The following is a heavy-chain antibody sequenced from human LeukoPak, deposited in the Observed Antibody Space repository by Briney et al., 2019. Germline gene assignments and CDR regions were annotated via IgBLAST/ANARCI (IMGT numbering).Heavy chain of an antibody. V-gene: IGHV1-69*13. CDR2: IILIFGTA. Sequence: GASVKVSCKASGGTFSSYAISWVRQAPGQGLEWMGGIILIFGTANYAQKFQGRVTITADESTSTAYMELSSLRSEDTAVYYCARGPAANHYYYGMDVWGQGTTVTVSS. J-gene: IGHJ6*02. CDR3: ARGPAANHYYYGMDV. CDR1: GGTFSSYA. D-gene: IGHD2-2*01.